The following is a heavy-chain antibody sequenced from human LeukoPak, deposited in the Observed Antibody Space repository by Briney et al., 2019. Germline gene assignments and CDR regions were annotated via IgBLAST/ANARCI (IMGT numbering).Heavy chain of an antibody. D-gene: IGHD1-14*01. CDR1: GFTVSSNY. CDR3: ARDYRGYFDY. J-gene: IGHJ4*02. V-gene: IGHV3-53*01. CDR2: IYSGGST. Sequence: GGSLRLSGAASGFTVSSNYMSWVRQAPGKGLERVSVIYSGGSTYDADSVKGRFTISRDNSKNTLYLQMNSLRAEDTAVYYCARDYRGYFDYWGQGTLVTVSS.